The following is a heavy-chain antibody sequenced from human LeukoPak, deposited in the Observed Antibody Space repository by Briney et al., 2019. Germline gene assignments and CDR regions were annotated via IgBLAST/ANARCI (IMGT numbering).Heavy chain of an antibody. CDR3: ARSSSPNWFDP. D-gene: IGHD6-13*01. V-gene: IGHV4-38-2*02. J-gene: IGHJ5*02. CDR1: GYSISSGYY. Sequence: SETLSPTCTVSGYSISSGYYWGWIRQPPGKGLEWIGSIYHSGSTYYNPSLKSRVTISVDTSKNQFSLKLNSVTAADTAVYYCARSSSPNWFDPWGQGTLVTVSS. CDR2: IYHSGST.